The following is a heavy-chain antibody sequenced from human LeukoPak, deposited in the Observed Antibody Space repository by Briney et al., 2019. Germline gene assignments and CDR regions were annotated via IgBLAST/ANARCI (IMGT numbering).Heavy chain of an antibody. J-gene: IGHJ4*02. CDR3: VMAITGDQYFDY. CDR1: GYTFTGYY. Sequence: GASVKVSCKASGYTFTGYYIHWVRQAPGQGVEWMGWINTNSGGTKYAQKFQGRVTMTRDTSIRKAYMEIIRLRDDETAMYECVMAITGDQYFDYWGQGTLVTVSS. D-gene: IGHD7-27*01. V-gene: IGHV1-2*02. CDR2: INTNSGGT.